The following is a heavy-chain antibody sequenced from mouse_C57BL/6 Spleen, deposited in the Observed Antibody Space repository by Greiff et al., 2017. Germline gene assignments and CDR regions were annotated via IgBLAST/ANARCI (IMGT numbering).Heavy chain of an antibody. Sequence: VQLQQSGAELVKPGASVKLSCKASGYTFTEYTIHWVKQRSGQGLEWIGWFYPGSGSIKYNEKFKDKATLTADKSSSTVYMELSRLTSEDSAVYFCARHPYYYGSSYVRYFDVWGTGTTVTVSS. CDR1: GYTFTEYT. D-gene: IGHD1-1*01. V-gene: IGHV1-62-2*01. CDR3: ARHPYYYGSSYVRYFDV. CDR2: FYPGSGSI. J-gene: IGHJ1*03.